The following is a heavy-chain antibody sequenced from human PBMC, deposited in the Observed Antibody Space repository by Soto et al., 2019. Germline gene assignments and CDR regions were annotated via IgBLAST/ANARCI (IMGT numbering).Heavy chain of an antibody. CDR2: IESGGTA. J-gene: IGHJ6*02. D-gene: IGHD2-21*02. CDR3: AKDLGPLKLLNYVFYGLDV. V-gene: IGHV3-53*01. CDR1: GFTVSSSY. Sequence: GGSLRLSCNASGFTVSSSYMSWVRQAPGMGLEWVAVIESGGTAHYADSVKGRFTISRDNPNNIIYLQLHTLRAEDTAVYYCAKDLGPLKLLNYVFYGLDVWGQGTTVTVS.